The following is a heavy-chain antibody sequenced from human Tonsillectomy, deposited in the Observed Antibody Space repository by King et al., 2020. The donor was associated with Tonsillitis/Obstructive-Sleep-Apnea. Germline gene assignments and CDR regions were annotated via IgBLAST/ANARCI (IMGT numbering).Heavy chain of an antibody. CDR2: ISYDATIK. V-gene: IGHV3-30*01. CDR3: TRNPNSNFYFDY. CDR1: GFTFSNCA. D-gene: IGHD4-11*01. Sequence: VQLVESGGGVVQPGRSLRLSCAASGFTFSNCAMHWVRQAPGKGLEWVAIISYDATIKYYAASVKGRFTTSRDNSKNTVYLEMNSLRPEDTAVYYCTRNPNSNFYFDYWGQGTLVTVSS. J-gene: IGHJ4*02.